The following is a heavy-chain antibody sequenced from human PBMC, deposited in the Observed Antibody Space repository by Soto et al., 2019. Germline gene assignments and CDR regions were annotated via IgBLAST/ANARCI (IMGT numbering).Heavy chain of an antibody. CDR1: GFTFSSYA. V-gene: IGHV3-23*01. Sequence: EVQLLESGGGLVQPGGSLRLSCAASGFTFSSYAMSWVRQAPGKGLEWVSAISAIGGSTYYADSVKGRFTISRDNSKNTLYRQMNSLRAEDTAVYYCARGAGSNWFDPWGQGTLVTVSS. CDR3: ARGAGSNWFDP. J-gene: IGHJ5*02. D-gene: IGHD3-10*01. CDR2: ISAIGGST.